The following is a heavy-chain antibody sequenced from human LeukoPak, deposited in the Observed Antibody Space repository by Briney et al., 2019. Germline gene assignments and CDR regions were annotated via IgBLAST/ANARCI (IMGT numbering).Heavy chain of an antibody. CDR1: GYTSTSYD. CDR2: MNPNSGNT. Sequence: EASVKVSCKASGYTSTSYDINWVRQATGQGLEWMGWMNPNSGNTGYAQKFQGRVTMTRNTSISTAYMELSSLRSEDTAVYYCARDPGYSGGYDYWGQGTLVTVSS. J-gene: IGHJ4*02. CDR3: ARDPGYSGGYDY. V-gene: IGHV1-8*01. D-gene: IGHD3-9*01.